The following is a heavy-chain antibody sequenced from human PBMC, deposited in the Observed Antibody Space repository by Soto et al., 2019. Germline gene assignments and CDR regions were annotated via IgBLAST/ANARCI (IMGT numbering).Heavy chain of an antibody. V-gene: IGHV1-3*01. CDR1: GYTFTSYA. CDR3: ARLVGYYAPLDV. D-gene: IGHD3-3*01. J-gene: IGHJ6*02. CDR2: INAGNGNT. Sequence: QVQLVQSGAEVKKPGASVKVSCKASGYTFTSYAMHWVRQAPGQRLEWMGWINAGNGNTKYSQKFQGRVTITRDTAASTAYMELISLRPEDKAVYYCARLVGYYAPLDVWGQGTTVTVSS.